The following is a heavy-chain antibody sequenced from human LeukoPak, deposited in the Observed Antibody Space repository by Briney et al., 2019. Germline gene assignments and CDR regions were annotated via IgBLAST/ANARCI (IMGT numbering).Heavy chain of an antibody. CDR3: ARVSSGATDAFDI. D-gene: IGHD3-10*01. CDR2: IIPILGIA. J-gene: IGHJ3*02. Sequence: RASVKVSCKASGGTFSSYTISWVRQAPGQGLEWMGRIIPILGIANYAQKFQGRVTITADESTSTAYMELSSLRSEDTAVYYCARVSSGATDAFDIWGQGTMVTVSS. V-gene: IGHV1-69*02. CDR1: GGTFSSYT.